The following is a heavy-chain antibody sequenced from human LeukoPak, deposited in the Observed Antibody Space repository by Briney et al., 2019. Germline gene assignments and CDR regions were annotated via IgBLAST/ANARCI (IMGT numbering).Heavy chain of an antibody. D-gene: IGHD3-10*01. V-gene: IGHV3-30*03. CDR3: ATGSSSSNYYYGMDV. CDR1: GFTFSSYG. J-gene: IGHJ6*04. Sequence: GGSLRLSCAASGFTFSSYGMHWVRQAPGKGLEWVAVISYDGSNKYYADSVKGRFTISRDNSKNTLYLQMNSLRAEDTAVYYCATGSSSSNYYYGMDVWGKGTTVTVSS. CDR2: ISYDGSNK.